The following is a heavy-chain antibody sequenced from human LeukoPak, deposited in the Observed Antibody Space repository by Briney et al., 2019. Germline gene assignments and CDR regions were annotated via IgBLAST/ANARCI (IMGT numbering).Heavy chain of an antibody. CDR1: GFTFSSYW. J-gene: IGHJ4*02. Sequence: PGGSLRLSCAASGFTFSSYWMSWVRQAPGKGLEWVSTISGSGATIYHADSVLGRFTISRDNSKNTLSLQMNSLRPEDTAVYYCARAPSHFDYWDQGTLVTVSS. CDR2: ISGSGATI. D-gene: IGHD6-6*01. V-gene: IGHV3-23*01. CDR3: ARAPSHFDY.